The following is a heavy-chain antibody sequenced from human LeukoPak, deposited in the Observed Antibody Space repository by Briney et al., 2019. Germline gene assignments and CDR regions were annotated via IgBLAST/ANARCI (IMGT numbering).Heavy chain of an antibody. J-gene: IGHJ5*02. CDR3: ASWVVVVPAATPFDP. V-gene: IGHV3-11*01. D-gene: IGHD2-2*01. Sequence: PGGSLRLSCAASGFTFSDYYMSWIRQAPGKGLEWVSYISSSGSTIYYADSVKGRFTISRDNAKNSLYLQMNRLRAEDTAVYYCASWVVVVPAATPFDPWGQGTLVTVSS. CDR2: ISSSGSTI. CDR1: GFTFSDYY.